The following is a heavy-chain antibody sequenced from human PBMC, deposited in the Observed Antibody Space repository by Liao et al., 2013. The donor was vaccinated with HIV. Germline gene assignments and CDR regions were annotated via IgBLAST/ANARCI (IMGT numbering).Heavy chain of an antibody. CDR2: INHSGST. CDR3: AREGRGYSYGYFDY. J-gene: IGHJ4*02. CDR1: GGSFSGYY. D-gene: IGHD5-18*01. Sequence: QVQLQQWGAGLLKPSETLSLTCAVYGGSFSGYYWSWIRQPPGKGLEWIGEINHSGSTNYNPSLKSRVTISVDTSKNQFSLKLSSVTAADTAVYYCAREGRGYSYGYFDYWGQGTLVTVSS. V-gene: IGHV4-34*01.